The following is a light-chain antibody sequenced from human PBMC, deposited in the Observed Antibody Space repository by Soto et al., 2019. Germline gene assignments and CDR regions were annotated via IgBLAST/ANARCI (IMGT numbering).Light chain of an antibody. V-gene: IGKV1-39*01. CDR1: ESIRNE. J-gene: IGKJ1*01. CDR3: QQSFTTPWT. Sequence: DIPMTQSPSSLSASLGDRVTITCRPSESIRNELNWFQQRPGKAPRLLIYDTFTLQSGVPSRFSGSVSGTEFSLTISSLQAGDSAIYYCQQSFTTPWTFGQGTKVDI. CDR2: DTF.